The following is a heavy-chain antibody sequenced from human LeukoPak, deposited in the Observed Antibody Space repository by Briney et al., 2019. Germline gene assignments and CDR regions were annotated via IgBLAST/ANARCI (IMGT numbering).Heavy chain of an antibody. D-gene: IGHD6-19*01. CDR3: AREVSCGWTYIDY. Sequence: SETLSLTCTVSGGSITSSTYYWGWIRQPPGKGLEWIGSIYHSGHTYDNPSLKSRVTISVDTSKNQFSLKLTYVTSADTAVYYCAREVSCGWTYIDYWGQGSLVTVSS. CDR2: IYHSGHT. V-gene: IGHV4-39*02. CDR1: GGSITSSTYY. J-gene: IGHJ4*02.